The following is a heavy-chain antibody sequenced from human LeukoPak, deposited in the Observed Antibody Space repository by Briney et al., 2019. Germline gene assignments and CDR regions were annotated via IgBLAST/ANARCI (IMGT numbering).Heavy chain of an antibody. CDR1: GGSISSSSYY. CDR2: IYYSGST. J-gene: IGHJ5*02. CDR3: ASAMTTVTTGWFDP. V-gene: IGHV4-39*01. D-gene: IGHD4-17*01. Sequence: SETLSLTCTVSGGSISSSSYYWGWIRQPPGKGLEWIGSIYYSGSTYYNPSLKSRVTISVDTSKNQFSLKLSSVTAADTAVYYCASAMTTVTTGWFDPWGQGTLVTVSS.